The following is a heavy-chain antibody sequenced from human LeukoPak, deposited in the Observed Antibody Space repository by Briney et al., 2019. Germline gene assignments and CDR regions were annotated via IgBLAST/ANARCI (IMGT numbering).Heavy chain of an antibody. CDR3: ATGYYGSGSYSHWFDP. J-gene: IGHJ5*02. CDR2: FDPEDGET. Sequence: GAPVKVSCKVSGYTFTELSMHWVRQAPGKGLEWMGGFDPEDGETIYAQKFQGRVTMTEDTSTDTAYMELSSLRSEDTAVYYCATGYYGSGSYSHWFDPWGQGTLVTVSS. CDR1: GYTFTELS. D-gene: IGHD3-10*01. V-gene: IGHV1-24*01.